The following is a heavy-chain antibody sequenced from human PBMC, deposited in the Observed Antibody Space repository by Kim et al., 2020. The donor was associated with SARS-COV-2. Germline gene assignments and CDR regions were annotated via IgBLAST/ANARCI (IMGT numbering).Heavy chain of an antibody. Sequence: ASVKVYCKAPGYRFSNYGLVWARQAPGQGLEWMGWISSNSGHTKYAQNVQGRVTLTTDTSTNTGYMELSSLRSDDTAIYYCAPYYDSNSYRGQWDWGQGTPVTVSS. V-gene: IGHV1-18*01. D-gene: IGHD3-22*01. CDR2: ISSNSGHT. CDR1: GYRFSNYG. CDR3: APYYDSNSYRGQWD. J-gene: IGHJ4*01.